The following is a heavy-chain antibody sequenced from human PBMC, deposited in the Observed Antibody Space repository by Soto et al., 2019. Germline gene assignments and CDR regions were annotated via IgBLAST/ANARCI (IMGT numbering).Heavy chain of an antibody. V-gene: IGHV3-33*01. CDR3: ARDLTVYASDDLVPFDF. CDR1: GFTFSSYG. Sequence: GGSLRLSCAASGFTFSSYGMHWVRQAPGKGLEWVAVIWYDGSNKYYADSVKGRFTIPRDNSKNTMYLQMNSLRAEDTAVYYCARDLTVYASDDLVPFDFWGQGTLVTVSS. CDR2: IWYDGSNK. J-gene: IGHJ4*02. D-gene: IGHD6-6*01.